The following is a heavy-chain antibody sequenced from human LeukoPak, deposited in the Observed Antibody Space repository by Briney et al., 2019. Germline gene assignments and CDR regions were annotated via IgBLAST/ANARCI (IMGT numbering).Heavy chain of an antibody. D-gene: IGHD2/OR15-2a*01. CDR3: AITRGLIGGAFDI. CDR1: GFTFDDDL. J-gene: IGHJ3*02. Sequence: GGSLRLSCAASGFTFDDDLIHWGRQAPGKGLEWVSLISWDGDITYDADGVKGRFTISRDNSKNSLYLQMNSLRTEDTALYYCAITRGLIGGAFDIWGQGTMVTVSS. V-gene: IGHV3-43*01. CDR2: ISWDGDIT.